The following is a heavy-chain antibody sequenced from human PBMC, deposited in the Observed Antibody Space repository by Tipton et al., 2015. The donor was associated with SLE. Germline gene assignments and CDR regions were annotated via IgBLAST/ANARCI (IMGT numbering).Heavy chain of an antibody. J-gene: IGHJ4*02. V-gene: IGHV4-59*08. CDR1: GGSISGYY. Sequence: TLSLTCTVSGGSISGYYWSWIRQSPGEGLEWIGYVYSSGSTNYNPSLKSRVTISVDTSKNQFSLTLSSVTAADTAIYYCARGNWNYQSYWGQGTLVTVSS. D-gene: IGHD1-7*01. CDR3: ARGNWNYQSY. CDR2: VYSSGST.